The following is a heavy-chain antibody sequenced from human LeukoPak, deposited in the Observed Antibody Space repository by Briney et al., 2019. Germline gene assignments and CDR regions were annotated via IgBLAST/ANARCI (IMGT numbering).Heavy chain of an antibody. J-gene: IGHJ4*02. CDR2: IKSDGSSI. D-gene: IGHD3-10*01. Sequence: GGSLRLSCAASGFTFSTYWMHWVRQAPGKGLVWVSRIKSDGSSIRYADSVKGRFTISRDNSKNTLYLQMHSLRAEATAVYYCAKVAIYGSGSYHDYWGQGTLVTVSS. V-gene: IGHV3-74*01. CDR1: GFTFSTYW. CDR3: AKVAIYGSGSYHDY.